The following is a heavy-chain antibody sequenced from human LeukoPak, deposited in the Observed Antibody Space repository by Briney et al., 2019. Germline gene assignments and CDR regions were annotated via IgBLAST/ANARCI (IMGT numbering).Heavy chain of an antibody. Sequence: GGSLRLSCAASGFTFSSYAMSWVRQAPGKGLEWVSAISGSGGSTYYADSVKGRFTISRDNSKNTLYLQMNSLRAEDTAVYYCARDQPGYPLSAAIDYWGQGTLVTVSS. D-gene: IGHD1-14*01. J-gene: IGHJ4*02. V-gene: IGHV3-23*01. CDR2: ISGSGGST. CDR1: GFTFSSYA. CDR3: ARDQPGYPLSAAIDY.